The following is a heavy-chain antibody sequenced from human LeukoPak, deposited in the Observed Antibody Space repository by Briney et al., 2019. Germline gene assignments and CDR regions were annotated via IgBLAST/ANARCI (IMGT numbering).Heavy chain of an antibody. Sequence: ASVKVSFKASGYTFTGYYMHWVRQAPGQGLEWMGWINPNSGGTNYAQKFQGRVTMTRDTSISTAYMELSRLRSDDTAVYYCARSGATYYDFWSGYSTFDYWGQGTLVTVSS. D-gene: IGHD3-3*01. J-gene: IGHJ4*02. CDR3: ARSGATYYDFWSGYSTFDY. CDR2: INPNSGGT. CDR1: GYTFTGYY. V-gene: IGHV1-2*02.